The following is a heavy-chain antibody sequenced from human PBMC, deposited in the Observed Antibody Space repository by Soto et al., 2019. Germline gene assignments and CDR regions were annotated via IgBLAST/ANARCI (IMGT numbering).Heavy chain of an antibody. J-gene: IGHJ4*02. CDR2: ISYDGSNK. Sequence: VQLVESGGGVVQPGRSLRLSCAASGFTFRSYAMHWVRQATGKGLEWVTTISYDGSNKYYVDSVKGRFTSSRANSKNTLYLQMNSLRDEDTAVYYCAKVRGGPDEPEFDFWGQGTLVTVSS. CDR3: AKVRGGPDEPEFDF. CDR1: GFTFRSYA. V-gene: IGHV3-30*18.